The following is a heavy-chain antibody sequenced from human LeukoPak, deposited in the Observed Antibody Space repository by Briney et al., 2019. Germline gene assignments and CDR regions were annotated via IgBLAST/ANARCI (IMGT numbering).Heavy chain of an antibody. CDR3: ARQGDGYNRPFDY. V-gene: IGHV5-51*01. CDR2: IYPGDSDT. CDR1: GYSFTSHW. J-gene: IGHJ4*02. Sequence: GESLKISCKDSGYSFTSHWIGWVRQMPGKGLEWMGIIYPGDSDTTYSPSFQGQVTISADKSISTAYVQWSSLKASDTAMYYCARQGDGYNRPFDYWGRGTLVTVSS. D-gene: IGHD5-24*01.